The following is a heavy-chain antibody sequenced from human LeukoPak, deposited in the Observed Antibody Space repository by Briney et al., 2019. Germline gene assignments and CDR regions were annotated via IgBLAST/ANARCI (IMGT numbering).Heavy chain of an antibody. CDR3: AAQWEILRLFDY. J-gene: IGHJ4*02. D-gene: IGHD1-26*01. CDR1: GFTLSSYA. CDR2: VSGSGGGT. V-gene: IGHV3-23*01. Sequence: GGSLRLSCAASGFTLSSYAMSWVRQAPGKGLEWVSSVSGSGGGTYYADSVKGRFTVSRDNSKSTLYLHMNSLRVEDTAVYYCAAQWEILRLFDYWGQGTLVTVSS.